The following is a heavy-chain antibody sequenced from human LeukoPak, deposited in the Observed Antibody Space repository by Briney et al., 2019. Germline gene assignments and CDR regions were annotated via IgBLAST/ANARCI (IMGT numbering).Heavy chain of an antibody. CDR2: ISSSGSTI. Sequence: GGSLRLSCAASGFTFSDYYMSWIRQAPGKGLEWVSYISSSGSTIYYADSVKGRFTISRDNAKNSLYLQMNSLRVEDTAVYYCARERDGYNSPAFDYWGQGTLVTVSS. J-gene: IGHJ4*02. CDR3: ARERDGYNSPAFDY. D-gene: IGHD5-24*01. CDR1: GFTFSDYY. V-gene: IGHV3-11*04.